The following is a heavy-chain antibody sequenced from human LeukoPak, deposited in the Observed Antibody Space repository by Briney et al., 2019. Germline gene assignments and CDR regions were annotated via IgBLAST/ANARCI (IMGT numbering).Heavy chain of an antibody. CDR3: AKDLLRRSGYYPWALFDI. Sequence: GRSLRLSCAASGFTFDDYAMHWVRQAPGKGLEWVSGISWNSGSIGYADSVKGRFTISRDNAKNSLYLQMNSLRAEDTALYYCAKDLLRRSGYYPWALFDIRGQGTMVTVSS. CDR2: ISWNSGSI. J-gene: IGHJ3*02. V-gene: IGHV3-9*01. CDR1: GFTFDDYA. D-gene: IGHD3-22*01.